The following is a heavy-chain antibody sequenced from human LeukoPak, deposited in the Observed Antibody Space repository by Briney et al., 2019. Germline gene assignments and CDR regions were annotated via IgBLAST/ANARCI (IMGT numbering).Heavy chain of an antibody. V-gene: IGHV4-30-4*08. D-gene: IGHD3-22*01. CDR2: IYYSGST. Sequence: SETLSLTCTVSGGSISSGDYYWSWIRQPPGKGLEWIGYIYYSGSTYYNPSLKSRFTISVDTSKNPFSLKLSSVTAADTAVYYCARGLYYYDSSGYYPSFDYWGQGTLVTVSS. J-gene: IGHJ4*02. CDR1: GGSISSGDYY. CDR3: ARGLYYYDSSGYYPSFDY.